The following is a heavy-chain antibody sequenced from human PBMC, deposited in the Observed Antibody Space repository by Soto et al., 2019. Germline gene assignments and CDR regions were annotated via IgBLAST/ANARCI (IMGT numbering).Heavy chain of an antibody. J-gene: IGHJ6*02. Sequence: PGGSLRLSCAASGFTFSNYGMHWVRQAPGKGLEWVAVISYDGSKKYYADSVKGRFTTSRDNSKNTLYLQMNSLRAEDTAVYYYANSPQEDWNYVGVYYSYGMDAWGQGTTVTVSS. D-gene: IGHD1-7*01. V-gene: IGHV3-30*18. CDR2: ISYDGSKK. CDR1: GFTFSNYG. CDR3: ANSPQEDWNYVGVYYSYGMDA.